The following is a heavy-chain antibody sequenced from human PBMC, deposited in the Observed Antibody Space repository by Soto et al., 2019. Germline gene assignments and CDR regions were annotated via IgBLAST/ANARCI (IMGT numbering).Heavy chain of an antibody. CDR3: ARGGISGQQLASPDAFDI. V-gene: IGHV1-46*01. Sequence: ASVKVSCKASGYTFTSYAMHWVRQAPGQGLEWMGIINPSGGSTSYAQKFQGRVTMTRDTSTSTVYMELSSLRSEDTAVYYCARGGISGQQLASPDAFDIWGQGTMVTVSS. D-gene: IGHD6-13*01. J-gene: IGHJ3*02. CDR2: INPSGGST. CDR1: GYTFTSYA.